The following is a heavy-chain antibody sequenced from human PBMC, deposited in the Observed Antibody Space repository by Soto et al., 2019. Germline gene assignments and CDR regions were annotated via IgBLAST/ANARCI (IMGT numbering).Heavy chain of an antibody. Sequence: PSETLSLTCTVSGGSISSGGYYWSWIRQHPGKGLEWIGYIYYSGSTYYNPSLKSRVTISVDTSKNQFSLKPSSVTAADTAVYYCARGAQEELVFDYWGQGTLVTVSS. CDR2: IYYSGST. V-gene: IGHV4-31*03. CDR3: ARGAQEELVFDY. D-gene: IGHD1-7*01. J-gene: IGHJ4*02. CDR1: GGSISSGGYY.